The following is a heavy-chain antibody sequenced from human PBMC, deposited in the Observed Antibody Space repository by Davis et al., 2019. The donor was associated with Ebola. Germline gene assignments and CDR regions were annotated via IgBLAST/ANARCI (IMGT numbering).Heavy chain of an antibody. Sequence: GESLKISCAASGFIFSSYVMSWVRQAPGKGLEWVSVIYAGGNTYYADSVKGRFAISRDNSRGTLYLQMNSLRVEDSAIYYCVKDSSNIWFDIWGQGTLVTVSS. CDR1: GFIFSSYV. D-gene: IGHD2/OR15-2a*01. CDR2: IYAGGNT. V-gene: IGHV3-23*03. J-gene: IGHJ3*02. CDR3: VKDSSNIWFDI.